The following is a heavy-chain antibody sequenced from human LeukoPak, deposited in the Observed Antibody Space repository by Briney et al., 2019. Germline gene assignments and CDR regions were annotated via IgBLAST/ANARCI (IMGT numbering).Heavy chain of an antibody. V-gene: IGHV1-69*04. Sequence: SVKVSCKASGGTFSSYAISWVRQARGQGLEWMGRIIPILGIANYAQKFQGRVTITADKSTSTAYMELSSQRSEDTAVYYCACPPGTVTTKAHAFDIWGQGTMVTVSS. CDR2: IIPILGIA. J-gene: IGHJ3*02. CDR3: ACPPGTVTTKAHAFDI. CDR1: GGTFSSYA. D-gene: IGHD4-17*01.